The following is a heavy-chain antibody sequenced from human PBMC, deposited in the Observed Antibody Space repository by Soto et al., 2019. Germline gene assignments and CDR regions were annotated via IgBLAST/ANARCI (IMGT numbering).Heavy chain of an antibody. V-gene: IGHV1-2*02. CDR2: INPNSGGT. CDR3: ARGGLEYSSSSNWFDP. D-gene: IGHD6-6*01. Sequence: WASVKVSCKASGYTFTGYYMHWVRQAPGQGLEWMGWINPNSGGTNYAQKFQGRVTMTRDTSISTAYMELSRLRSDDTAVYYCARGGLEYSSSSNWFDPWGQGTLVTVSS. CDR1: GYTFTGYY. J-gene: IGHJ5*02.